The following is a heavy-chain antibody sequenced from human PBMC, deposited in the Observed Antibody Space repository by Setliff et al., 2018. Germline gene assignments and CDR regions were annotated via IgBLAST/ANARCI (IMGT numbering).Heavy chain of an antibody. D-gene: IGHD6-19*01. V-gene: IGHV4-30-4*08. CDR3: ARGGSNSGWYGFFDF. J-gene: IGHJ4*02. CDR1: GDSINSGGVC. Sequence: SETLSLPCSVSGDSINSGGVCWAWIRQPPGRDLEWVGYICYTGTSTYYNPSLASRLSISVDKSMNQFSLRLNSVTAADTAVYYCARGGSNSGWYGFFDFWGQGAQVTVSS. CDR2: ICYTGTST.